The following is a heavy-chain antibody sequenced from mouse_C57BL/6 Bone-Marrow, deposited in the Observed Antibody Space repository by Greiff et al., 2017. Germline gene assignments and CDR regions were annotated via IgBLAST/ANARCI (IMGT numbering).Heavy chain of an antibody. J-gene: IGHJ4*01. V-gene: IGHV5-4*01. Sequence: EVQRVESGGGLVKPGGSLKLSCAASGFTFSSYAMSWVRQTPEKRLEWVATISDGGSYTYYPDNVKGRFTISRDNAKNNLYLQMSHLKSEDTAMYDCARAGAIYYGNYVGYALDYWGQGTSVTVSS. CDR3: ARAGAIYYGNYVGYALDY. D-gene: IGHD2-1*01. CDR1: GFTFSSYA. CDR2: ISDGGSYT.